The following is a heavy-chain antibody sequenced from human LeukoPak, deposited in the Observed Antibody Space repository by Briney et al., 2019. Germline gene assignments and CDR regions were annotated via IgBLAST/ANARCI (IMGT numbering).Heavy chain of an antibody. V-gene: IGHV3-7*01. CDR3: ARDVGYCSSTSCYKYFDY. CDR1: GFTFSSYW. CDR2: IKQDGSEK. D-gene: IGHD2-2*02. J-gene: IGHJ4*02. Sequence: GGCLRLSCAASGFTFSSYWMSWVRQAPGKGLEWVANIKQDGSEKYYVDSVKGRFTISRDNAKNSLYLQMNSLRAEDTAVYYCARDVGYCSSTSCYKYFDYWGQGTLVTVSS.